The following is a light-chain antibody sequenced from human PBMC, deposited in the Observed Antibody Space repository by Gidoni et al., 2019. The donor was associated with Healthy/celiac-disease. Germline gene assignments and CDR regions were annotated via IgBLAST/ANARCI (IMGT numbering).Light chain of an antibody. V-gene: IGLV1-40*01. CDR2: GNS. J-gene: IGLJ3*02. Sequence: QSVLTQPPSVSGAPRQRVTISCTGDSSNIGAGYDVHWYQQLPGIAPKLLIYGNSGRPSGVPDRFSGSKSGTSASLAITGLQAEDEADYYCQSYDNRLSGWVFGGGTKLSVL. CDR3: QSYDNRLSGWV. CDR1: SSNIGAGYD.